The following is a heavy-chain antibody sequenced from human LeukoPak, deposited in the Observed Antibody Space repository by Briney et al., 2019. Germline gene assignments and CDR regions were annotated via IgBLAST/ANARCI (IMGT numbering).Heavy chain of an antibody. Sequence: GGSLRLSCAASGFTVSSNYMSWVRQAPGKGLEWVSVIYSGGSTYYADSVKGRFTISRDNSENTLYLQMNSLRAEDTAVYYCARDPGRGSRYYYYGMDVWGQGTTVTVSS. V-gene: IGHV3-53*01. D-gene: IGHD1-26*01. CDR1: GFTVSSNY. J-gene: IGHJ6*02. CDR3: ARDPGRGSRYYYYGMDV. CDR2: IYSGGST.